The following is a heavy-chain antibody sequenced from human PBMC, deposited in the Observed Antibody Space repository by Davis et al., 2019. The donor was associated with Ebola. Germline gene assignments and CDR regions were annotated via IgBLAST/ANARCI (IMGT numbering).Heavy chain of an antibody. Sequence: GESLKISCAASGFTFSTYWMCCVRQAPGKGLEWVSSITSGNSIYYADSLKGRFTISRDNAKKSVYLQMNSLRAEDTAVFYCVRGGSATAYWGQGTPVTVSS. CDR3: VRGGSATAY. V-gene: IGHV3-21*04. D-gene: IGHD2-15*01. J-gene: IGHJ1*01. CDR2: ITSGNSI. CDR1: GFTFSTYW.